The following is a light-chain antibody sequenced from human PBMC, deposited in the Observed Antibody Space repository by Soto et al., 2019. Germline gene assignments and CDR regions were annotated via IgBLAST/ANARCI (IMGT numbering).Light chain of an antibody. CDR2: WAS. V-gene: IGKV4-1*01. CDR3: QQYYSIPYT. CDR1: QSVFHNSNSKNY. Sequence: DIVMTQSPDSLAVSLGEGATINCESSQSVFHNSNSKNYVAWYQQKPGQPPKLLIYWASTRESGVPDRFSGSVSGTHFTLTISSLQAADAAVYYCQQYYSIPYTFGQGTKLEI. J-gene: IGKJ2*01.